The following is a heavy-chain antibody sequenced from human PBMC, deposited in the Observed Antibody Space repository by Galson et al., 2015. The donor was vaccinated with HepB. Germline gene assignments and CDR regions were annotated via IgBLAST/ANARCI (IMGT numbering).Heavy chain of an antibody. J-gene: IGHJ4*02. CDR2: IGVRPGHT. V-gene: IGHV3-23*01. CDR1: GFTFSSLG. Sequence: SLTLSCPASGFTFSSLGMTWVRQAPGKGLECVTAIGVRPGHTGYADSVRGRFTLSRDHSKNMLYLQMNNLRAEDTAVYYCAKGTTNIDYWGQGTLVTVSS. CDR3: AKGTTNIDY. D-gene: IGHD1-1*01.